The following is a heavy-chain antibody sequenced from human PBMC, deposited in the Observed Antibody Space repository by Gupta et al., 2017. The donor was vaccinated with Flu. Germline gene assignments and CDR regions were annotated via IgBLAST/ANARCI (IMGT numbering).Heavy chain of an antibody. CDR2: ISSSSSTI. CDR3: ARDVFGYYDSSGQMANAFDI. Sequence: GLEWFSYISSSSSTIYYADSVKGRFTISRDNAKNSLYLQMNSLRAEDTAVYYCARDVFGYYDSSGQMANAFDIWGQGTMVTVSS. V-gene: IGHV3-48*01. J-gene: IGHJ3*02. D-gene: IGHD3-22*01.